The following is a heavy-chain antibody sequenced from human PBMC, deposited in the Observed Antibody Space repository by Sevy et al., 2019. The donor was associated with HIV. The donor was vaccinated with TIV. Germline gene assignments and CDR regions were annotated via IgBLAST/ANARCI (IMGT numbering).Heavy chain of an antibody. CDR1: GFTFSSYA. CDR2: ISYDGSNK. Sequence: GGSLRLSCAASGFTFSSYAMHWVRQAPGKGLEWVAVISYDGSNKYYADSVKGRFTISRDNSKNTLYLQMNSLRAEDTAVYYCGREESSFDSFDIWGQGTMVTVSS. V-gene: IGHV3-30-3*01. CDR3: GREESSFDSFDI. D-gene: IGHD2-2*01. J-gene: IGHJ3*02.